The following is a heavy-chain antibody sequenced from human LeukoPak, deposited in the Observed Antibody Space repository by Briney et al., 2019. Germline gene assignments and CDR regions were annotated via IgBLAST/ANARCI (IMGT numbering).Heavy chain of an antibody. Sequence: GSLRLSFAASGFTFSSCSMTWVRQAPGKGLEWVSAISGTGGSTHYADSVKGRFTISRDNSKNTLYLQMNSLRAEDTAIYYCAKDLQPLANWGQGTLVTVSS. CDR2: ISGTGGST. D-gene: IGHD1-1*01. J-gene: IGHJ4*02. V-gene: IGHV3-23*01. CDR3: AKDLQPLAN. CDR1: GFTFSSCS.